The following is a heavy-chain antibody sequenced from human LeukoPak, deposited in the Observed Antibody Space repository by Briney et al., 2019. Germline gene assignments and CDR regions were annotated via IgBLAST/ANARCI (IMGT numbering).Heavy chain of an antibody. CDR2: ISSRSSTI. J-gene: IGHJ3*02. D-gene: IGHD6-13*01. CDR3: ASHTGAADAFRPFDI. CDR1: GFTFSSHD. V-gene: IGHV3-48*04. Sequence: PGGSLRLSCAASGFTFSSHDMNWVRQAPGKGLEWVSFISSRSSTIYYADSVKGRFTISRDNAKNSLYLQMNSLRAEDTAVYYCASHTGAADAFRPFDIWGQGTMVTVSS.